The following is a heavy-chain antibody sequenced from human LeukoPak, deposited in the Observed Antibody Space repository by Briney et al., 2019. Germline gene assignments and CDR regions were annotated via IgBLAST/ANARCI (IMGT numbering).Heavy chain of an antibody. Sequence: SETLSLTCAVSGGFISSGGYSWSWIRQPPGKGLEWIGYIYHSGSTYYNPSLKSRVTISVDRSKNQFSLKLSSVTAADTAVYYCARVYGLDYFDYWGQRTLVTVSS. D-gene: IGHD3-10*01. CDR2: IYHSGST. CDR1: GGFISSGGYS. V-gene: IGHV4-30-2*01. J-gene: IGHJ4*02. CDR3: ARVYGLDYFDY.